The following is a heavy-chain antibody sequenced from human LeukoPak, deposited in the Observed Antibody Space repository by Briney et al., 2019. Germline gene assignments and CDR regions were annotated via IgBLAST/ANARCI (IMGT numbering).Heavy chain of an antibody. CDR1: GFTFSSYS. J-gene: IGHJ5*02. D-gene: IGHD6-19*01. Sequence: GGSLRLSCAASGFTFSSYSMSWVRQAPGKGLEWVSSISSSSSYIYYADSVKGRFTISRDNAKNSLYLQMNSLRAEDTAVYYCARELAVAGEDNWFDPWGQGTLVTVSS. CDR3: ARELAVAGEDNWFDP. CDR2: ISSSSSYI. V-gene: IGHV3-21*01.